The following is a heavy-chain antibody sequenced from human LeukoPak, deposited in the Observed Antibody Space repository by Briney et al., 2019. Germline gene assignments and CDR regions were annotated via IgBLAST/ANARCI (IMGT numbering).Heavy chain of an antibody. J-gene: IGHJ6*02. V-gene: IGHV3-11*01. CDR1: GFTFSDYY. Sequence: GGSLRLSCAASGFTFSDYYMSWIRQAPGKGLEWVSYISSSGSTIYYADSVKGRFTISRDNAKNSLYLQMNSLRAEDTAVYYCARGYYGSGSYYKDPYGMAVWGQGTTATASS. CDR2: ISSSGSTI. D-gene: IGHD3-10*01. CDR3: ARGYYGSGSYYKDPYGMAV.